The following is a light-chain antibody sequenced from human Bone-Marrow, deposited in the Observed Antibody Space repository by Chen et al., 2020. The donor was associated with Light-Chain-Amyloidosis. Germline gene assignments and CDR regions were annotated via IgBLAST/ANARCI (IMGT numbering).Light chain of an antibody. Sequence: QSVLTQPPSASGTPGQRVTISCSGSSSNIGSNYVYWYQQLPGTAPKLLIYRNNQRPSGVPDRFAGSQAGTSASLAISGLRSEYEADYYCAAWDDSLSGPVFGGGTKLTVL. CDR3: AAWDDSLSGPV. CDR2: RNN. CDR1: SSNIGSNY. V-gene: IGLV1-47*01. J-gene: IGLJ2*01.